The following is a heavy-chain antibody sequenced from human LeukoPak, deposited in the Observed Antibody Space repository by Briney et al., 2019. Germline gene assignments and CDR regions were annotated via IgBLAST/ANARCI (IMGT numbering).Heavy chain of an antibody. Sequence: ASAKVSCKASGYTFTDYYVHWVRQAPGQGLEWMGWINPKSGGTKYARKFQGRVTVARDTSISTAYMELSRLRFDDTAIFYCARGILQQQLVANWGQGSLVTVSS. J-gene: IGHJ4*02. CDR3: ARGILQQQLVAN. CDR2: INPKSGGT. V-gene: IGHV1-2*07. D-gene: IGHD6-13*01. CDR1: GYTFTDYY.